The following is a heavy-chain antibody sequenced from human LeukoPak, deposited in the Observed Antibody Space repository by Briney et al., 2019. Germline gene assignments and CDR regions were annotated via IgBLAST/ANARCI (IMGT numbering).Heavy chain of an antibody. V-gene: IGHV4-59*01. J-gene: IGHJ3*02. CDR2: LSKSGNT. CDR1: GGSISSYY. D-gene: IGHD3-9*01. CDR3: ARARYVNSFYAFDI. Sequence: SETLSLTCTVSGGSISSYYWSWIRLPPGKGLEWIGYLSKSGNTNYSPSLKSRVTIFGDTSKNQFFLTLSSVTAADTAMYYCARARYVNSFYAFDIWGQGTLVTVSS.